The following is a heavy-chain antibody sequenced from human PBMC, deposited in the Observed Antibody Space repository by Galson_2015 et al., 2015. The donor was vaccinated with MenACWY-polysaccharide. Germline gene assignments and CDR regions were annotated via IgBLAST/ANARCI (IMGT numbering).Heavy chain of an antibody. V-gene: IGHV1-3*01. Sequence: SVKVSCKASGYTFTSYALHWVRQAPGQRLEWMGWINAGKGNTYYSQKFQDRVTITRDTSASTVYTELSSLTSEDTAVYYCARGRQDTAVAAPAAVLLDHWGQGILVTVSS. D-gene: IGHD6-19*01. J-gene: IGHJ5*02. CDR3: ARGRQDTAVAAPAAVLLDH. CDR1: GYTFTSYA. CDR2: INAGKGNT.